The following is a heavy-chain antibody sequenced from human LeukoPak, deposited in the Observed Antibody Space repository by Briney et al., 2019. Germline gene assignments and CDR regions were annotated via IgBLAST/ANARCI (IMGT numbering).Heavy chain of an antibody. D-gene: IGHD5-18*01. Sequence: ASVKVSCKASGYTFTGYYMHGVRQAPGQGREWMGWINPNSGGTNYAQRFQGRVTMTRNTSISTAYMELSRLRSDDTAVYYCARASGYSYGINWFDPWGQGTLVTVSS. V-gene: IGHV1-2*02. J-gene: IGHJ5*02. CDR3: ARASGYSYGINWFDP. CDR2: INPNSGGT. CDR1: GYTFTGYY.